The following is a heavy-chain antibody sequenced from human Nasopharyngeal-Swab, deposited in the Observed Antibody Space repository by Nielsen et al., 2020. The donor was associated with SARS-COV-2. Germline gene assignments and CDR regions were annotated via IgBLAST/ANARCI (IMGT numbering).Heavy chain of an antibody. V-gene: IGHV3-21*01. CDR1: GFTFTDYV. CDR2: ISTTSDYI. CDR3: VRDGYFDWSFGY. Sequence: GASLKISCAASGFTFTDYVMNLVRQAPGKGLEWVSSISTTSDYIYYADSVKGRFTISRDNARNSLHLQMHSLRAEDTAVYYCVRDGYFDWSFGYWGQGTLVTVSS. D-gene: IGHD3-9*01. J-gene: IGHJ4*02.